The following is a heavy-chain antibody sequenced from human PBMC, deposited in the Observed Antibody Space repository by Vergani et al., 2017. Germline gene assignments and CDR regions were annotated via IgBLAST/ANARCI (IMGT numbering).Heavy chain of an antibody. Sequence: QVQLVQSGAEVKKPGASVKVSCKASGYTFTSYDINWVRQATGQGLEWMGWMNPNSGNTGYAQKFQGRVTMTRDTSISTAYMELSSLRSEDTAVYYCALVNYYGSSGYVYCYYYYKGVWGKGTTVTVSS. CDR1: GYTFTSYD. D-gene: IGHD3-22*01. J-gene: IGHJ6*03. CDR2: MNPNSGNT. V-gene: IGHV1-8*01. CDR3: ALVNYYGSSGYVYCYYYYKGV.